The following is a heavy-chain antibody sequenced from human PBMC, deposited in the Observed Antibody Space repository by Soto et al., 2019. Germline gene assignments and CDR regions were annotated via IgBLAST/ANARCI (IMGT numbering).Heavy chain of an antibody. J-gene: IGHJ4*01. D-gene: IGHD3-3*02. CDR3: AKGRFDVVTISPFDH. CDR2: ISYDGAEE. Sequence: GGSLRLSCAASGFTFSSFGMHWVRQAPGKGLEWVAVISYDGAEEKYADSVKGRATVSRDNSKNTVYLQMNRLRGDDSAIYYCAKGRFDVVTISPFDHWGQGTLVTVSS. CDR1: GFTFSSFG. V-gene: IGHV3-30*18.